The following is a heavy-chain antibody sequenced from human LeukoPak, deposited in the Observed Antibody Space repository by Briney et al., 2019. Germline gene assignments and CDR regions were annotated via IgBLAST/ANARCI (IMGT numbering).Heavy chain of an antibody. J-gene: IGHJ4*02. CDR1: GFTFSSYG. D-gene: IGHD2-15*01. V-gene: IGHV3-30*18. CDR3: AKSSGRVVVAATPSFYDY. Sequence: GGSLRLSCAASGFTFSSYGMHWVRQAPGKGLEWVAVISYDGSNKYYADSVKGRFTISRDNSKNTLYLQMNSLRAEDTAVYYCAKSSGRVVVAATPSFYDYWGQGTLVTVSS. CDR2: ISYDGSNK.